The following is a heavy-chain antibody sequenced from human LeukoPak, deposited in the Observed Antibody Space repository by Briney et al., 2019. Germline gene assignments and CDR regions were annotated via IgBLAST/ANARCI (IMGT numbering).Heavy chain of an antibody. CDR1: GGSISSSSYY. D-gene: IGHD2-15*01. CDR2: IYYSGST. V-gene: IGHV4-39*01. CDR3: ARHEVVAATSGAFDI. J-gene: IGHJ3*02. Sequence: SETLSLTCTVSGGSISSSSYYWGWIRQPPGKGLEWIGSIYYSGSTYYNPSLKSRVTISVDTSKNQFSLKLSSVTAADTAVYYCARHEVVAATSGAFDIWGQGTMVTVSS.